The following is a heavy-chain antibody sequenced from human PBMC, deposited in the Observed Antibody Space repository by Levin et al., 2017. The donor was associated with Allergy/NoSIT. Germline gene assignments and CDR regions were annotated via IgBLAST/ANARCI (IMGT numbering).Heavy chain of an antibody. D-gene: IGHD6-19*01. CDR3: AKDWRSSGWTPLAY. Sequence: GESLKISCAASGFTFSSYAMSWVRQAPGKGLEWVSAISGSGGSTYYADSVKGRFTISRDNSKNTLYLQMNSLRAEDTAVYYCAKDWRSSGWTPLAYWGQGTLVTVSS. J-gene: IGHJ4*02. CDR1: GFTFSSYA. CDR2: ISGSGGST. V-gene: IGHV3-23*01.